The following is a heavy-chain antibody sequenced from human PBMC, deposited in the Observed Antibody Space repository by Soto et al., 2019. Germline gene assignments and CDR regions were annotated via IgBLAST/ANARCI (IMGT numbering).Heavy chain of an antibody. CDR2: IYSGGST. CDR1: GFTVSSNC. Sequence: GGSLRLSCAASGFTVSSNCMSWVRQAPGKGLEWVSVIYSGGSTYYADSVKGRFTISRDNSKNTLYLQMNSLRAEDTAVYYCARTPTMVRGVISRTVDYWGQGTLVTVSS. V-gene: IGHV3-53*01. J-gene: IGHJ4*02. D-gene: IGHD3-10*01. CDR3: ARTPTMVRGVISRTVDY.